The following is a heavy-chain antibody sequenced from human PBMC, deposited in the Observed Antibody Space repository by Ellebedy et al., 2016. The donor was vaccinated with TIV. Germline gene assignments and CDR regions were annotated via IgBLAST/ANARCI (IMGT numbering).Heavy chain of an antibody. D-gene: IGHD6-13*01. CDR2: IRSKAYGGTT. CDR1: GFTFGDYA. CDR3: TRDPSIAAAGRVYFQH. J-gene: IGHJ1*01. V-gene: IGHV3-49*03. Sequence: GEFLKISCTASGFTFGDYAMSWFRQAPGKGLEWVGFIRSKAYGGTTEYAASVKGRFTISRDDSKSIAYLQMNSLKTEDTAVYYCTRDPSIAAAGRVYFQHWGQGTLVTVSS.